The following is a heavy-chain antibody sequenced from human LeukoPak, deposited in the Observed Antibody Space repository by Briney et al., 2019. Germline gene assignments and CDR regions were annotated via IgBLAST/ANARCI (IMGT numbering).Heavy chain of an antibody. V-gene: IGHV3-30*04. CDR1: GFTFSSCV. CDR2: ISNDGSNT. CDR3: TSEAVQYYFDY. J-gene: IGHJ4*02. D-gene: IGHD4-11*01. Sequence: GGSLRLSCAASGFTFSSCVMHWVRQTPGKGLEWVAAISNDGSNTYYAGSVKGRFTISRDNSKNTLFLPMNSLRPEDTAVYYSTSEAVQYYFDYWGQGTLVTVSS.